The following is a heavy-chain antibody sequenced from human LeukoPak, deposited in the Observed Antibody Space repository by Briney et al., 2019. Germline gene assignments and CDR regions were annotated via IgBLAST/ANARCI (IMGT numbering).Heavy chain of an antibody. CDR2: ISSSSDNT. CDR1: GFTFSDYF. D-gene: IGHD2-2*02. J-gene: IGHJ5*02. V-gene: IGHV3-11*06. Sequence: GGSLRLSCAASGFTFSDYFMAWIRQAPGKGLEWVSYISSSSDNTNYADSVKGRFTISRDNAKNSLSLQMSSLRAEDTAVYYCARGIHKTHCTTTSCYINWLDPWGQGTLVTVSS. CDR3: ARGIHKTHCTTTSCYINWLDP.